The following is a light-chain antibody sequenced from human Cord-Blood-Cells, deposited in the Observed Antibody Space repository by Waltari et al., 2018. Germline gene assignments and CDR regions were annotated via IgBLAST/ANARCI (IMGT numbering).Light chain of an antibody. V-gene: IGLV2-23*01. J-gene: IGLJ3*02. CDR2: EGS. CDR1: SSDVGSYNL. CDR3: CSYAGSSTWV. Sequence: QSALTQPASVSGSPGQSITLPCTGTSSDVGSYNLVPWYQQHPGKAPKPMIYEGSKRPSGVSNRFSGSKSGNTASLTISGLQAEDEADYYCCSYAGSSTWVFGGGTKLTVL.